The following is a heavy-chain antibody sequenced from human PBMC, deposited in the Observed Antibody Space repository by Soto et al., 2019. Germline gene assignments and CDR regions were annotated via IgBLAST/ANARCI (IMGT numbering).Heavy chain of an antibody. Sequence: PSETLSLTCTVSGGSVSSGSYYWSWIRQPPGKGLEWIGYIYYSGSTNYNPSLKSRVTISVDTSKNQLSLKLSSVTAADTAVYYCARAHEYYDILTGSTSGWFDPWGQGTLVTVSS. J-gene: IGHJ5*02. D-gene: IGHD3-9*01. CDR2: IYYSGST. V-gene: IGHV4-61*01. CDR1: GGSVSSGSYY. CDR3: ARAHEYYDILTGSTSGWFDP.